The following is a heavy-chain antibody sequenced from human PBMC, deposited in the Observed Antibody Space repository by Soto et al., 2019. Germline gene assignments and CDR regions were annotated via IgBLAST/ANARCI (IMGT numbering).Heavy chain of an antibody. D-gene: IGHD1-20*01. CDR2: IYHSGST. V-gene: IGHV4-30-2*01. CDR1: GGSISSGGYS. Sequence: QLQLQESGSGLVKPSQTLSLTCAVSGGSISSGGYSWSWIRQPPGKGLEWIGYIYHSGSTYYNPSAKRRVTLSADRSKNQCSLKLRSGTAAETAVYYCAGAGYILNDPSFWYFDLWGPGSLVTVAS. CDR3: AGAGYILNDPSFWYFDL. J-gene: IGHJ2*01.